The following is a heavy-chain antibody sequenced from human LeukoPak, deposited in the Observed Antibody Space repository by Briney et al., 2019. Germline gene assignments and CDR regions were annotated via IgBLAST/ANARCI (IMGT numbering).Heavy chain of an antibody. D-gene: IGHD5-18*01. V-gene: IGHV4-39*07. CDR1: GGSISTTSYY. CDR2: INHSGST. CDR3: ARDPTSAGYRLDY. Sequence: SETLSLTCTVSGGSISTTSYYWDWIRQAPGKGLKWIGKINHSGSTNYNPSLKSRVTISVDTSKNQFSLKMASVTAADTAVYYCARDPTSAGYRLDYWGQGTLVTVSS. J-gene: IGHJ4*02.